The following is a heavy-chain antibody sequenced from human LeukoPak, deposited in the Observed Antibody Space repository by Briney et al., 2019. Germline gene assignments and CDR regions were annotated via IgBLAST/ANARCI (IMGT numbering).Heavy chain of an antibody. D-gene: IGHD1-1*01. V-gene: IGHV3-23*01. J-gene: IGHJ4*02. Sequence: GGSLRLSCAASGFTFDSYAMTWVRQTPGKGLEWVSGIVASGDRTYYAESVKGRFTISRDNSKNTVHLQMTTLRVDDTAVYYCAKDSPSYSWNYIKYFDSWGQGTLVTVSS. CDR3: AKDSPSYSWNYIKYFDS. CDR1: GFTFDSYA. CDR2: IVASGDRT.